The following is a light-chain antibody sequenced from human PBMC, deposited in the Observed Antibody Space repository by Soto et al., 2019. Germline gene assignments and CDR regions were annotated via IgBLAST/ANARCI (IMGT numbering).Light chain of an antibody. CDR3: SSYTTRSTLV. CDR2: DVS. Sequence: QSVLTQPASVSGSPGQSITISCTGTSSDVGGYNYVSWYQHHPGKAPKLMIYDVSNRPSGVSSRFSGSKSGNTASLTISGLQAEDEADYYCSSYTTRSTLVFGAGTKLTVL. J-gene: IGLJ2*01. V-gene: IGLV2-14*03. CDR1: SSDVGGYNY.